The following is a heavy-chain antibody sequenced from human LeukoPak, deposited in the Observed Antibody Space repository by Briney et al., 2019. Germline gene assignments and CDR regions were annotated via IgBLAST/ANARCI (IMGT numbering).Heavy chain of an antibody. V-gene: IGHV1-2*02. CDR2: INPNSGGT. Sequence: ASVKVSCKASGYTFTDYYMHWVRQAPGQGLEWMGWINPNSGGTNYAQKFQGRVTMTRDTSINTAYMELSRLRSDGTAVYYCVRPPQLIAAAGTYNWFDSWGQGTPVTVSS. J-gene: IGHJ5*01. D-gene: IGHD6-13*01. CDR3: VRPPQLIAAAGTYNWFDS. CDR1: GYTFTDYY.